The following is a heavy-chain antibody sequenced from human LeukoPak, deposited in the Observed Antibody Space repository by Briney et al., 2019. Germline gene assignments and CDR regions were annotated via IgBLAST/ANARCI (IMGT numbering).Heavy chain of an antibody. Sequence: SETLSLTCTVSGGSISSGDYYWSWIRQPPGKGLEGIGYIYYSGSTYYNPSLKSRVTISVDTSKNQFSLKLSSVTAADTAVYYCARGSSGWTTGNWFDPWGQGTLVTVSS. J-gene: IGHJ5*02. CDR2: IYYSGST. V-gene: IGHV4-30-4*01. CDR1: GGSISSGDYY. CDR3: ARGSSGWTTGNWFDP. D-gene: IGHD6-19*01.